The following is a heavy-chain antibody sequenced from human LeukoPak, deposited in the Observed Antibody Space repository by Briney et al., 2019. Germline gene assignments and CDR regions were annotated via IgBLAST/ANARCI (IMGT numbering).Heavy chain of an antibody. Sequence: PSQTLSLTCTVSGGSLSSVGYYWGWVRQHRGRGLEWIGYVYYSGSTYYNPSLKRRVTISVDTSKNQFSLKLSSVTAADTAVYYCAALDTAMGYFDYWGQGTLVTVSS. CDR3: AALDTAMGYFDY. CDR2: VYYSGST. CDR1: GGSLSSVGYY. V-gene: IGHV4-31*03. J-gene: IGHJ4*02. D-gene: IGHD5-18*01.